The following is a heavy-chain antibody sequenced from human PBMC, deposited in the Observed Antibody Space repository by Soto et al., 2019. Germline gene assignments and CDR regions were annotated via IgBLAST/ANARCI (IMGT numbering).Heavy chain of an antibody. V-gene: IGHV3-7*01. CDR3: VSFEAIGS. CDR1: GFIFSDYW. Sequence: EVQLVESGGGLVQPGGSLRLSCAASGFIFSDYWMAWVRQAPGKGLEWVANIKEDGSRKYYMESAMGRITISRDNAKNSLFLQMNSLRVEDTAVYYCVSFEAIGSWGQGTLVTVSS. J-gene: IGHJ4*02. CDR2: IKEDGSRK.